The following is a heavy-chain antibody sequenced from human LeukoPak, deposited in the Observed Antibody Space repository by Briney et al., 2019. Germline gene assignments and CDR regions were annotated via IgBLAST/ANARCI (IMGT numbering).Heavy chain of an antibody. Sequence: GASVKVSCKASGYTFTDYAMNWVRQAPGQGLEWMGWINTKTGDPTYAQGFTGRFVFSLDTSVSTAYLQISSLKAEDTAVYYCARVMQQLPPDAFDIWGQGTMVTVSS. J-gene: IGHJ3*02. CDR1: GYTFTDYA. V-gene: IGHV7-4-1*02. CDR2: INTKTGDP. CDR3: ARVMQQLPPDAFDI. D-gene: IGHD6-13*01.